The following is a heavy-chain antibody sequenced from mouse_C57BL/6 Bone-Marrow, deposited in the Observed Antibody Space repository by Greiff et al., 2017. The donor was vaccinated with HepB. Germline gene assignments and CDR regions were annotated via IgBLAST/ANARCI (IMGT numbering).Heavy chain of an antibody. Sequence: LVESGAELVRPGASVTLSCKASGYTFTDYEMHWVKQTPVHGLEWIGAIDPETGGTAYNQKFKGKAILTADKSSSTAYMELRSLTSEDSAVYYCTRQGGSSYVDYWGQGTTLTVSS. CDR2: IDPETGGT. CDR1: GYTFTDYE. D-gene: IGHD1-1*01. CDR3: TRQGGSSYVDY. V-gene: IGHV1-15*01. J-gene: IGHJ2*01.